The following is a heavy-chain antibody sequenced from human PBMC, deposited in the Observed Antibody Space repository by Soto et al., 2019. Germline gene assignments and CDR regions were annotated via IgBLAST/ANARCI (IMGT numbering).Heavy chain of an antibody. CDR1: GFTFTNYA. V-gene: IGHV3-23*01. Sequence: EVQLLESGGGLVQPGGSLRLSCAASGFTFTNYAMSWVRQAPGKGLEWVSTISASGDSTYYADPVKGRFTISRDNSKNTLYLQMNSLRAEDTAVYYCAERPYYFDYWGRGTLVTVSS. CDR2: ISASGDST. D-gene: IGHD1-1*01. CDR3: AERPYYFDY. J-gene: IGHJ4*02.